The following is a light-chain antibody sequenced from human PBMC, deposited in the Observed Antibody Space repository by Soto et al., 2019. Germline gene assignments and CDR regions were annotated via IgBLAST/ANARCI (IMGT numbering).Light chain of an antibody. CDR3: QQSYSTPWT. CDR2: AAS. V-gene: IGKV1-39*01. Sequence: DIQMTQSPSSLSASVGDRVTITCRASQGIREDLDWYQQKPGKAPKLLIYAASSLQSGVPSRFSGSGSGTDFTLTISSLQPEDFATYYCQQSYSTPWTFGQGTKVDI. CDR1: QGIRED. J-gene: IGKJ1*01.